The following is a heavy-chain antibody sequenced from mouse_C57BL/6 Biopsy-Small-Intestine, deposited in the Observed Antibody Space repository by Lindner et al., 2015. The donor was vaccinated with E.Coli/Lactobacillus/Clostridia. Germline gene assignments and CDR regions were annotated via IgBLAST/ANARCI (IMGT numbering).Heavy chain of an antibody. J-gene: IGHJ1*03. CDR3: ARSRDYEYFDV. Sequence: VQLQESGPELVKPGASVKISCKASGYAFSSSWMNWVKQRPGKGLEWIGRIYPGDGDTNYNGKFKGKATLTADKSSSTAYMQLSSLTSEDSAVYFCARSRDYEYFDVWGTGTTVTVSS. V-gene: IGHV1-82*01. D-gene: IGHD2-4*01. CDR2: IYPGDGDT. CDR1: GYAFSSSW.